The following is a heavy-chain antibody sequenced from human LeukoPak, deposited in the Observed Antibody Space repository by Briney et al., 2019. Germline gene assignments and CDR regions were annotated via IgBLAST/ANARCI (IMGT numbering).Heavy chain of an antibody. CDR1: GFTFSSYW. CDR2: IKQEGSEK. CDR3: ASMGGVGAFDI. J-gene: IGHJ3*02. V-gene: IGHV3-7*01. D-gene: IGHD1-26*01. Sequence: PGGSLRLSCAASGFTFSSYWMSWVRQAPGKGLEWVANIKQEGSEKTYVASVKGGLTNYRDNAKNSLYLQMNSLRAEDPAVYYCASMGGVGAFDIWGQGTMVTVSS.